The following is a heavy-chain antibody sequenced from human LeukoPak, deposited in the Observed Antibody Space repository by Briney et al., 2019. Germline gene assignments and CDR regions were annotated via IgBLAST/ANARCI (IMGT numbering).Heavy chain of an antibody. Sequence: PGGSLRLSCAASGFTFSSYWMSRVRQAPGKGLEWVANIKQDGSEKYYVDSVKGRFTISRDNAKNSLYLQMNSLRAEDTAAYYCARHRALAVAGTLFDYWGQGTLVTVSS. CDR2: IKQDGSEK. J-gene: IGHJ4*02. CDR3: ARHRALAVAGTLFDY. CDR1: GFTFSSYW. V-gene: IGHV3-7*01. D-gene: IGHD6-19*01.